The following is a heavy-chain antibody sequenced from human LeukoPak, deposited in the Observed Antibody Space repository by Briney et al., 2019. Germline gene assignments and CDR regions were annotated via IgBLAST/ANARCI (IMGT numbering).Heavy chain of an antibody. CDR3: ARELSGTTSYYFDY. Sequence: PGGSLRLSCAASGFTFSDYYMSWIRQAPGKGLEWLSYISSSSTYTNYADSVKGRFTISRDNAKNSLYLQMNSLRAEDTAVYYCARELSGTTSYYFDYWGQGTLVTVSS. CDR1: GFTFSDYY. CDR2: ISSSSTYT. V-gene: IGHV3-11*05. J-gene: IGHJ4*02. D-gene: IGHD1-7*01.